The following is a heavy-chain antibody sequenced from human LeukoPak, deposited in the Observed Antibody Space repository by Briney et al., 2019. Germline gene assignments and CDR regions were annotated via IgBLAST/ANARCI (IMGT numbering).Heavy chain of an antibody. CDR2: IYYSGST. V-gene: IGHV4-59*08. Sequence: SETLSLTCTVSGGSISSYYWSWIRQPPGKGLEWIGYIYYSGSTNYNPSLKSRVTISVDTSKNQFSLKLSSVTTADTAVYYCARQTSGWSFDYWGQGTLVTVSS. CDR3: ARQTSGWSFDY. J-gene: IGHJ4*02. D-gene: IGHD6-19*01. CDR1: GGSISSYY.